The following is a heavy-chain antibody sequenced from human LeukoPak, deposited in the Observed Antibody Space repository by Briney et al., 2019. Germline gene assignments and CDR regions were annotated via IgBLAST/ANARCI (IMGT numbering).Heavy chain of an antibody. D-gene: IGHD2-15*01. Sequence: PSETLSLTCTVSGGSISSYYWSWIRQPPGKGLEWIRYIYYSGSTNYNPSLKSRVTISVDTSKNQFSLKLSSVTAADTAVYYCARLVVAATLTSRYYYYGMDVWGQGTTVTVSS. CDR2: IYYSGST. J-gene: IGHJ6*02. CDR1: GGSISSYY. V-gene: IGHV4-59*01. CDR3: ARLVVAATLTSRYYYYGMDV.